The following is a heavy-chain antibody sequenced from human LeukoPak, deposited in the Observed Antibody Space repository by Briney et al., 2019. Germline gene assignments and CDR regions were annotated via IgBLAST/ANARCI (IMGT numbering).Heavy chain of an antibody. D-gene: IGHD6-13*01. Sequence: ASVKVSCKASGYTFTSYDINWVRQATGQGLEWMGWMNPNSGNTGYAQKFQGRVTMTRNTSISTAYMELSSLRSEDTAVYYCARSDSWSIYWYFDLWGRGTLVTVSS. CDR2: MNPNSGNT. CDR1: GYTFTSYD. V-gene: IGHV1-8*01. J-gene: IGHJ2*01. CDR3: ARSDSWSIYWYFDL.